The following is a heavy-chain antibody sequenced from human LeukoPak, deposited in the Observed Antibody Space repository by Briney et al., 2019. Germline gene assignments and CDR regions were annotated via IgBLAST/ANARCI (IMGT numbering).Heavy chain of an antibody. V-gene: IGHV4-59*01. CDR1: GGSISSYY. CDR3: ARGRRVRGVIILDYYYYYMDV. J-gene: IGHJ6*03. D-gene: IGHD3-10*01. CDR2: IYYSGST. Sequence: SETLSLTCAVSGGSISSYYWSWIRQPPGKGLEWIGCIYYSGSTNYNPSLKSRVTISVDTSKNQFSLKLSSVTAADTAVYYCARGRRVRGVIILDYYYYYMDVWGKGTTVTISS.